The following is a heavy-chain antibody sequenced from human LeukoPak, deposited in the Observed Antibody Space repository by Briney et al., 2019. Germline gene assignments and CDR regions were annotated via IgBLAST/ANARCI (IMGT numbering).Heavy chain of an antibody. Sequence: ASVKVSCKASGYTFTSYDITWVRQAPGQGLEWMGWINPYNGNTNYAQKLQGRVTMTTDTSTSTAYMELRSLRSDDTAVYHCARDGSGWYGDSWGQGTLVTVSS. J-gene: IGHJ4*02. CDR3: ARDGSGWYGDS. CDR1: GYTFTSYD. CDR2: INPYNGNT. D-gene: IGHD6-19*01. V-gene: IGHV1-18*01.